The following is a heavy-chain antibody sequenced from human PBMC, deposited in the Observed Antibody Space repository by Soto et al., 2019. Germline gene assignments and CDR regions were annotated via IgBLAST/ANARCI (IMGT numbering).Heavy chain of an antibody. V-gene: IGHV3-23*01. CDR2: ISGSGGST. CDR3: ARDYYKYYDSSGYYRSPAY. Sequence: GGSLRLSCAASGFTFSSSAMSWVRQAPGKGLEWVSTISGSGGSTYYADSVKGRFTVSRDNSRNTLFLQMNSLRAEDTAVYYCARDYYKYYDSSGYYRSPAYWGQGTLVTVSS. J-gene: IGHJ4*02. CDR1: GFTFSSSA. D-gene: IGHD3-22*01.